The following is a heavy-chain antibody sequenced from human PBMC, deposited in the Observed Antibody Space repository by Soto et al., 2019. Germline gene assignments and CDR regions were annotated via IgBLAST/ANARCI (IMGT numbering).Heavy chain of an antibody. D-gene: IGHD2-15*01. CDR1: GYTFTSYA. CDR3: AREIRYCSGGSCYQGGYYYYGMDV. Sequence: ASVKVSCKASGYTFTSYAMHWVRQDPGQRLEWMGWINAGNGNTKYSQKFQGRVTITRDTSASTAYMELSSLRSEDTAVYYCAREIRYCSGGSCYQGGYYYYGMDVWGQGTTVTVSS. V-gene: IGHV1-3*01. J-gene: IGHJ6*02. CDR2: INAGNGNT.